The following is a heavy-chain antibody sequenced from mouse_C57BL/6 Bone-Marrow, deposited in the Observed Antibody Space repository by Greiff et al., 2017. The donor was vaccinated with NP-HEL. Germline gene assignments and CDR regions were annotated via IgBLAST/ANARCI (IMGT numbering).Heavy chain of an antibody. Sequence: QVQLQQPGAELVMPGASVKLSCKASGYTFTSYWMHWVKQRPGQGLEWIGEIDPSDSYTNYNQKFKGKSTLTVDKSSSTAYMQLSSLTSEDSAVYYCARGDGSSYDWYFDVWGTGTTVTVSS. CDR3: ARGDGSSYDWYFDV. V-gene: IGHV1-69*01. CDR1: GYTFTSYW. D-gene: IGHD1-1*01. CDR2: IDPSDSYT. J-gene: IGHJ1*03.